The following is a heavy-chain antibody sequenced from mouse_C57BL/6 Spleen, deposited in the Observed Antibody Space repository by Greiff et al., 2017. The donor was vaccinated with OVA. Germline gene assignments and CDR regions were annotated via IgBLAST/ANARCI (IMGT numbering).Heavy chain of an antibody. V-gene: IGHV5-6*02. CDR3: ARHPTDYDYDPFAY. CDR1: GFTFSSYG. D-gene: IGHD2-4*01. CDR2: ISSGGSYT. J-gene: IGHJ3*01. Sequence: EVMLVESGGDLVKPGGSLKLSCAASGFTFSSYGMSWVRQTPDKRLEWVATISSGGSYTYYPDSVKGRFTISRDNAKNTLYLQMSSLKSEDTAMYYCARHPTDYDYDPFAYWDQGTLVTVSA.